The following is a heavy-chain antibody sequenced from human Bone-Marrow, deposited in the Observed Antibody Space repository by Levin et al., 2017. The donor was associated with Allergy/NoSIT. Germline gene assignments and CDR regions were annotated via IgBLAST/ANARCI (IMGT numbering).Heavy chain of an antibody. Sequence: SGPTLVKPTQTLTLTCTFSGFSLSTSGMCVSWIRQPPGKALEWLALIDWDDDKYYSTSLKTRLTISKDTSKNQVVLTMTNMDPVDTATYYCARIRQGHSSSSLPYYYYGMDVWGQGTTVTVSS. J-gene: IGHJ6*02. CDR2: IDWDDDK. V-gene: IGHV2-70*01. CDR1: GFSLSTSGMC. CDR3: ARIRQGHSSSSLPYYYYGMDV. D-gene: IGHD6-6*01.